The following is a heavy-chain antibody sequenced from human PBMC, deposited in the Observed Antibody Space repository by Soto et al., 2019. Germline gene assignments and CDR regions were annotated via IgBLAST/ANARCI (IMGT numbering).Heavy chain of an antibody. Sequence: EVQLVESGGGLVQPGGSLRLSCAASGFTFSTYWMHWVRQPPGKGLVWVSRINNDGSNTAYADSVKGRFTISRDNAQSTLYLQMNSLRAEDTAVYYWARDPLLGTTDYGLDVWGQGTTVSVSS. CDR1: GFTFSTYW. V-gene: IGHV3-74*01. CDR2: INNDGSNT. J-gene: IGHJ6*02. CDR3: ARDPLLGTTDYGLDV. D-gene: IGHD1-7*01.